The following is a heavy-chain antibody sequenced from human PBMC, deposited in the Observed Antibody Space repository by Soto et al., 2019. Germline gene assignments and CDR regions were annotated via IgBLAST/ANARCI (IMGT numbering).Heavy chain of an antibody. CDR3: AKYAPTQTDCSSISCLTLGHVDI. Sequence: EVQLLESGGGLVQPGGSLRLSCAASGFIFSSYAMSWVRQAPGKGLEWVSAINGGGGNTYHADSVKVRFTISRDNSKNTLFLQMHRLRTEDTAVYDCAKYAPTQTDCSSISCLTLGHVDIWGQGTMVTVSS. V-gene: IGHV3-23*01. D-gene: IGHD2-2*01. CDR1: GFIFSSYA. CDR2: INGGGGNT. J-gene: IGHJ3*02.